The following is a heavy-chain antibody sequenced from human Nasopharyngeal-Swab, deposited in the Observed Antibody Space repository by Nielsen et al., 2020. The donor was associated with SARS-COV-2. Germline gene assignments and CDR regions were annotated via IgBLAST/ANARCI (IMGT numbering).Heavy chain of an antibody. Sequence: ASVKVSCKASGYTFTNYNLHWVRQAPGQGLEWMGVINPSGGSANYAQKFQGRVTTTRDTSMNIVYMELSSLESEDTAVYYCARSAVAAAGWGLFDPWGQGTLVTVSS. CDR2: INPSGGSA. V-gene: IGHV1-46*01. CDR3: ARSAVAAAGWGLFDP. J-gene: IGHJ5*02. CDR1: GYTFTNYN. D-gene: IGHD6-13*01.